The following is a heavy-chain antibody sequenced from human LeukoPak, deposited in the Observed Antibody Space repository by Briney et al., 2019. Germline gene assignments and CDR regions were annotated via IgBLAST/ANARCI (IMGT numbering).Heavy chain of an antibody. Sequence: GRSLRLSCAASGFTVSSYGMHWVRQAPGKGLEWVAVISYDGSNKYYADSVKGRFTISRDNSKNTLYLQMNSLRAEDTAVYYCAKDRWEDYWGHGTLVTVSS. CDR2: ISYDGSNK. CDR3: AKDRWEDY. D-gene: IGHD1-26*01. J-gene: IGHJ4*01. V-gene: IGHV3-30*18. CDR1: GFTVSSYG.